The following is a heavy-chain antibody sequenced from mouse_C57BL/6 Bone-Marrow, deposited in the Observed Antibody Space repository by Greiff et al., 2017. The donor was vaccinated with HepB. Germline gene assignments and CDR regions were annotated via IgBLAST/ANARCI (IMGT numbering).Heavy chain of an antibody. Sequence: EVQLQQSGPELVKPGASVKMSCKASGYTFTDYNMHWVKQSHGKSLEWIGYINPNNGGTSYNQKFKGKATLTVDTSSSTAYMQLSSLTSEDSAVYYCAGGYYGNYGFAYWGQGTLVTVSA. D-gene: IGHD2-1*01. CDR3: AGGYYGNYGFAY. CDR1: GYTFTDYN. J-gene: IGHJ3*01. V-gene: IGHV1-22*01. CDR2: INPNNGGT.